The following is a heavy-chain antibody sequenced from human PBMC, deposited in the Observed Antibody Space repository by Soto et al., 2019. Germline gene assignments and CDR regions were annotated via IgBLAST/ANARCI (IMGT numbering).Heavy chain of an antibody. D-gene: IGHD3-10*01. CDR1: GYSFTSYW. CDR2: IYPGDSDT. Sequence: GESLKISCKGSGYSFTSYWIGWVRQMPGKGLEWMGIIYPGDSDTRYSPSFQGQVTISADKSISTAYLQWSSLKASDTAMYYCARQGDYYGSGSYYNGYYYYGMDVWGQGTTVTVSS. J-gene: IGHJ6*02. V-gene: IGHV5-51*01. CDR3: ARQGDYYGSGSYYNGYYYYGMDV.